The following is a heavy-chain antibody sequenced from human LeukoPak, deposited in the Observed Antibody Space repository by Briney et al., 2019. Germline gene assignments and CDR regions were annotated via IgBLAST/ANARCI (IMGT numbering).Heavy chain of an antibody. D-gene: IGHD6-6*01. Sequence: SETLSLTCGVSGGSISSGDYYWSWIRQHPGKGLEWIGYVYYSGSTYYNPSLKSRVTISVDTSKNQFSLKLNSLTAADTAVYYCAREREQLVLWFDPWGQGTLVSVSS. J-gene: IGHJ5*02. CDR2: VYYSGST. CDR1: GGSISSGDYY. V-gene: IGHV4-31*11. CDR3: AREREQLVLWFDP.